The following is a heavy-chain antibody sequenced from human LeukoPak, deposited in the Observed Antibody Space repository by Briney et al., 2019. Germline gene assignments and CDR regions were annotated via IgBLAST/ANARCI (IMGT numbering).Heavy chain of an antibody. V-gene: IGHV4-38-2*02. CDR2: IYHSGST. CDR3: ARVVITMVRGVIIHNWFDP. Sequence: PSETLSLTCTVSGYSISSGYYWGWIRQPPGKGLEWIGSIYHSGSTNYNPSLKSRVTISVDKSKNQFSLKLSSVTAADTAVYYCARVVITMVRGVIIHNWFDPWGQGTLVTVSS. D-gene: IGHD3-10*01. J-gene: IGHJ5*02. CDR1: GYSISSGYY.